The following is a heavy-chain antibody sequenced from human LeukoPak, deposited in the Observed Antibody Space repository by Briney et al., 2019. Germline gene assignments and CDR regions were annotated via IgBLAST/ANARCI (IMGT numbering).Heavy chain of an antibody. D-gene: IGHD2-15*01. CDR3: ARPTGYCSDGNCYPED. CDR2: INTNTANP. Sequence: GASMKVSCKASGYTFTSYGITWVRQAPGQGLEWMGWINTNTANPTYAQGFTGRFVFSLDTSVSTSYLQISSLKAEDTAVYYCARPTGYCSDGNCYPEDWGQGTLVTVSS. CDR1: GYTFTSYG. V-gene: IGHV7-4-1*02. J-gene: IGHJ4*02.